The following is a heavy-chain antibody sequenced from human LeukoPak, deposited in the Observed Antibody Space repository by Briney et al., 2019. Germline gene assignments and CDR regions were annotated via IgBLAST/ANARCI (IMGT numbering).Heavy chain of an antibody. CDR1: GFTVSSNY. CDR3: AKEYYDILTGSRTFDY. Sequence: GGSLRLSCAASGFTVSSNYMSWVRQAPGKGLEWVSVIYSGGSTYYADSVKGRFTISRDNSKNTLYLQMNSLRAEDTAVYYCAKEYYDILTGSRTFDYWGQGTLVTVSS. D-gene: IGHD3-9*01. V-gene: IGHV3-66*01. J-gene: IGHJ4*02. CDR2: IYSGGST.